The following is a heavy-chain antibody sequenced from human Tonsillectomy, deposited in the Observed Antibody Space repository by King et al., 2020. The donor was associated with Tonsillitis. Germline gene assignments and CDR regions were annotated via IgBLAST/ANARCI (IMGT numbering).Heavy chain of an antibody. V-gene: IGHV1-24*01. CDR1: GYTLSELS. Sequence: QLVQSGTEVKKPGASVKVSCKVSGYTLSELSMHWVRQAPGKGLEWRGGVDPEDGETIYAQKFQGRVTMTEDTSKDTAYMELSSRRSEDTAVYYCATGFQSPHYYYGMDVWGQGTTVTVSS. CDR2: VDPEDGET. CDR3: ATGFQSPHYYYGMDV. J-gene: IGHJ6*02.